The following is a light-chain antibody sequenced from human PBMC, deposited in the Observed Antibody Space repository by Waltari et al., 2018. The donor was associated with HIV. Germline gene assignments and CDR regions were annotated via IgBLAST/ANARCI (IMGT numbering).Light chain of an antibody. J-gene: IGLJ1*01. CDR2: SNN. V-gene: IGLV1-44*01. CDR1: SSNTGNNT. Sequence: QSVLTQPPSASGTPGQRVTITCSGSSSNTGNNTVNWYQQLPGTAPKLLIYSNNQRPSGVPDRFSGSKSGTSASLAISGLQSEDEADYYCAARDDSLNGYVFGTGTKVTVL. CDR3: AARDDSLNGYV.